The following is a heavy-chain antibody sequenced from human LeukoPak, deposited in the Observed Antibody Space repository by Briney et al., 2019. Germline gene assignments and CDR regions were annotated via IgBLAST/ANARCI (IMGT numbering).Heavy chain of an antibody. CDR2: IYPGDSNT. CDR3: ARHAGAYTSGWYEDY. D-gene: IGHD6-19*01. CDR1: GYSFTSYW. Sequence: GESLKISCKGSGYSFTSYWIAWVRQMPGKGLECMGIIYPGDSNTRYSPSLQGQVTISADKSISTAYLQWSSLKASDTAMYYCARHAGAYTSGWYEDYWGHGTLVTVSS. J-gene: IGHJ4*01. V-gene: IGHV5-51*01.